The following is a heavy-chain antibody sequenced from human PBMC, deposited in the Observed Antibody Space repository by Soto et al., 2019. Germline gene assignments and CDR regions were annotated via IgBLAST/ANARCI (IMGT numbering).Heavy chain of an antibody. CDR1: GYTFTSYG. D-gene: IGHD2-2*01. V-gene: IGHV1-18*04. Sequence: QVQLVQSGAEVKKPGASVKVSCKASGYTFTSYGISWVRQAPGQGLEWMGWISAYNGNTNYAQKLQGRVTMTTDTSTSTAYMELRSLRSDDTAVYYCARDADIVVVPAGNWFAPWGQGTLVTVSS. CDR3: ARDADIVVVPAGNWFAP. J-gene: IGHJ5*02. CDR2: ISAYNGNT.